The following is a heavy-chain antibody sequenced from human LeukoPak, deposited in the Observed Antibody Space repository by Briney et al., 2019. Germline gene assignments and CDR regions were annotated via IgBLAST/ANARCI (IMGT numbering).Heavy chain of an antibody. CDR1: GFTFSSYV. CDR2: IGGSGGST. CDR3: AKVQDNYRYFDY. Sequence: PGGSLRLSCAASGFTFSSYVMTWVRQAPGEGLEWVLGIGGSGGSTYYADSVKGRFTISRDNSKNTLYLQMTSLRAEDTAVYYCAKVQDNYRYFDYWGQGTLVTVSS. D-gene: IGHD4-11*01. J-gene: IGHJ4*02. V-gene: IGHV3-23*01.